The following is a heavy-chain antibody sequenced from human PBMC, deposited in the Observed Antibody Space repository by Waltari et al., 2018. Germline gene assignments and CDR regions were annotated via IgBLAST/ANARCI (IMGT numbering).Heavy chain of an antibody. D-gene: IGHD4-4*01. CDR1: GLTFSSLA. J-gene: IGHJ4*02. Sequence: EVQLLESGGGLVQPGGSLRLSCAASGLTFSSLAIHWVRQAPGKGLEWFSVIYSGGSTYYADSVKGRFTISRDNSKNTLYLQMNSLRAEDTAVYYCAKEQSGQNFDYWGQGTLVTVSS. CDR2: IYSGGST. CDR3: AKEQSGQNFDY. V-gene: IGHV3-23*03.